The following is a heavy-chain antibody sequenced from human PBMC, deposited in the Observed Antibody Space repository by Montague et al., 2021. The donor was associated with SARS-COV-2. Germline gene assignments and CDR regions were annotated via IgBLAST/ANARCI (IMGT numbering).Heavy chain of an antibody. Sequence: SETLSLTCTVSNGSITTGGYYWGWIRQPPEKGLEWIGTMDYTGPIYYNPSLKSRVSISVDTSRNHVSLTLTSVTAADTALYYCARHRYLGVGSYGWFDPWGRGISVTVSS. CDR3: ARHRYLGVGSYGWFDP. V-gene: IGHV4-39*01. CDR1: NGSITTGGYY. D-gene: IGHD3-16*01. CDR2: MDYTGPI. J-gene: IGHJ5*02.